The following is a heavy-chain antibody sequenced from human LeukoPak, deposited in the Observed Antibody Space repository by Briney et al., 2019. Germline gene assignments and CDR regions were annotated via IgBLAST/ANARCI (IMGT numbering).Heavy chain of an antibody. J-gene: IGHJ4*02. D-gene: IGHD4-17*01. CDR2: IYYSGST. CDR3: ARLDYGDYVFDY. Sequence: SETLSLTCTVSGGSIRSYYWSWIRQPPGKGLEWIGHIYYSGSTNYNPSLKSRVTISVDMSKNQFSLKLGSVTAADTAVYYCARLDYGDYVFDYWGQGTLVTVSS. CDR1: GGSIRSYY. V-gene: IGHV4-59*08.